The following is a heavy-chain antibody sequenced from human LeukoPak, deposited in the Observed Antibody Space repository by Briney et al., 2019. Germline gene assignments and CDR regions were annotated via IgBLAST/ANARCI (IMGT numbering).Heavy chain of an antibody. V-gene: IGHV4-34*01. D-gene: IGHD6-13*01. J-gene: IGHJ4*02. CDR1: GGSFSGYD. CDR2: INHSGST. Sequence: PSETLSLTCAVYGGSFSGYDWSWIRQPPGKGLEWIGEINHSGSTNYNPSLKSRVTISVDTSKNQFSLKLSSVTAADTAVYYCARGLTAAAIDYWGQGTLVTVSS. CDR3: ARGLTAAAIDY.